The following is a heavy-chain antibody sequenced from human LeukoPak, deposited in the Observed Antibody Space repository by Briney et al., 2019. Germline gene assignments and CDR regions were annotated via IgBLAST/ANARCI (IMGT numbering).Heavy chain of an antibody. Sequence: GGSLRLSCAASGFTFSSYWMSWVRQAPGKGLEWVANIKQDGSEKYYVDSVKGRFTISRDNAENSLYLQMNSLRAEDTAVYYCARAFGVPEYYFDYWGQGTLVTVSS. V-gene: IGHV3-7*01. CDR3: ARAFGVPEYYFDY. CDR2: IKQDGSEK. D-gene: IGHD3-16*01. CDR1: GFTFSSYW. J-gene: IGHJ4*02.